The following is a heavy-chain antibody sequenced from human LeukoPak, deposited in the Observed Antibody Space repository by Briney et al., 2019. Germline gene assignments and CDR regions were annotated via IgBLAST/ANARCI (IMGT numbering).Heavy chain of an antibody. CDR2: INHSGNT. CDR3: ARGILATTRITMIVVVGLAWFDP. V-gene: IGHV4-34*01. J-gene: IGHJ5*02. Sequence: PSETLSLTCAVYGGSFSGYYWSWIRQPPGKGLEWIGEINHSGNTNYNPSLKSRVTISVDTSKNQFSLKLSSVTAADTAVYYCARGILATTRITMIVVVGLAWFDPWGQGTLVTVSS. CDR1: GGSFSGYY. D-gene: IGHD3-22*01.